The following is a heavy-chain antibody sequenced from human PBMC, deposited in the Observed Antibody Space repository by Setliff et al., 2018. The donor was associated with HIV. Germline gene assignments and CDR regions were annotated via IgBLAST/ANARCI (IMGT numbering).Heavy chain of an antibody. J-gene: IGHJ6*02. CDR2: IWYDGSNK. CDR3: AKPLTQWGVSPYHYAVDV. D-gene: IGHD1-26*01. Sequence: QPGGSLRLSCAASGFTFSSYGMHWVRQAPGKGLEWMAVIWYDGSNKYYADSVKGRFTISRDNSKNTLYLQMNSLRAEDTAVYYCAKPLTQWGVSPYHYAVDVWGQGTTVTVSS. CDR1: GFTFSSYG. V-gene: IGHV3-33*06.